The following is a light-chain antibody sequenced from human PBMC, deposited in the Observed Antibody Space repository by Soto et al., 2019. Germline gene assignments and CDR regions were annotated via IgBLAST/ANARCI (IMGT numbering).Light chain of an antibody. V-gene: IGLV2-14*01. Sequence: QSALTQPASVSGSPGQSITISCTGTSSDVGGYNYVSWYQQYPGKAPKILIYEVTSQPSGVSDRFSGSKSGNTASLTISGLQAEDDADYYCSSFTSRFTFNYVFGTGTKLTVL. J-gene: IGLJ1*01. CDR1: SSDVGGYNY. CDR3: SSFTSRFTFNYV. CDR2: EVT.